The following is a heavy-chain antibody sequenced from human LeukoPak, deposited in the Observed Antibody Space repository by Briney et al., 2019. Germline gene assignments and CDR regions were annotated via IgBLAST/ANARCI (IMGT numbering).Heavy chain of an antibody. V-gene: IGHV3-7*03. CDR3: ARRHGDYLGGFEY. CDR2: IKQDGSDK. J-gene: IGHJ4*02. CDR1: EFNFRDYW. Sequence: PGGSLRLSCVVSEFNFRDYWMSWVRQTPGKGLEWVANIKQDGSDKYYVDSVKGRFIISRDNAKNSLYLQMNSLRDEDTAVYYCARRHGDYLGGFEYWGQGTLVTVSS. D-gene: IGHD4-17*01.